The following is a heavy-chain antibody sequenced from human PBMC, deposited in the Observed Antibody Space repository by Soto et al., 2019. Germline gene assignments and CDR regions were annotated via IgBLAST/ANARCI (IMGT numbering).Heavy chain of an antibody. Sequence: PGGSLRLSCAGSGFSFGSYEMHWVRQAPGKGLEWVTFTSYDGSINYYADSVKGRFTMSRDNSKNLLYLQMNSLRTEDTAVYYCVRQSTVSYYPVDVWGRGTTVTVSS. J-gene: IGHJ6*02. CDR3: VRQSTVSYYPVDV. CDR1: GFSFGSYE. CDR2: TSYDGSIN. V-gene: IGHV3-30*04. D-gene: IGHD4-17*01.